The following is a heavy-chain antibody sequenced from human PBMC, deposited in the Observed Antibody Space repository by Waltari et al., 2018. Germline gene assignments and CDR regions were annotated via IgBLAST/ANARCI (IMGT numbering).Heavy chain of an antibody. CDR1: GYSCGRYW. CDR2: IYPGDSVT. D-gene: IGHD1-26*01. Sequence: VHLLGSGGCLVQPGGPLRLSCEGSGYSCGRYWIGWVRQMPGKGLEWMGIIYPGDSVTSDSPSFQGQVTISADKSISAAYLQWRSLKASDTAMYDCETHSGSFLNFDYGGQGTLVTVSS. CDR3: ETHSGSFLNFDY. V-gene: IGHV5-51*01. J-gene: IGHJ4*02.